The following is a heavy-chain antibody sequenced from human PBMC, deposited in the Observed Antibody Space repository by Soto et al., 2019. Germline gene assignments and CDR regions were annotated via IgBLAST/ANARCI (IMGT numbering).Heavy chain of an antibody. J-gene: IGHJ6*02. D-gene: IGHD6-13*01. V-gene: IGHV4-4*02. CDR2: IYHSGST. CDR3: ARLYSSPPEVDYYYGMDV. CDR1: GGSISSSNW. Sequence: SETLSLTCAVSGGSISSSNWWRWVRQPPGKGLEWIGEIYHSGSTNYNPSLKRRVTISVDKSKKQFSLKLSSVTAADTAVYYCARLYSSPPEVDYYYGMDVWGQGTTVTVS.